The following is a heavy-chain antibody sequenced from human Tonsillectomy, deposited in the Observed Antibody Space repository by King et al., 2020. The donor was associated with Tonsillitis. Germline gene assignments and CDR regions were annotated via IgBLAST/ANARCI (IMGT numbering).Heavy chain of an antibody. V-gene: IGHV1-18*01. Sequence: QLVQSGAEVKKPGASVKVSCKASGYTFSSYGISWVRQAPGQGLEWMGWISAYNGNTNYAQKFQGRVTMTTDTSTRTAYMELRSLRSDDTAVYYCAREFNVHRLYGSGYQHYYYGMDVWGQGTTVTVSS. CDR1: GYTFSSYG. CDR3: AREFNVHRLYGSGYQHYYYGMDV. CDR2: ISAYNGNT. J-gene: IGHJ6*02. D-gene: IGHD3-10*01.